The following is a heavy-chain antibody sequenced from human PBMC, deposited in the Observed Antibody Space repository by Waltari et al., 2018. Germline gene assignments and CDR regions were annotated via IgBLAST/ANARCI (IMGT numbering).Heavy chain of an antibody. V-gene: IGHV3-9*01. CDR2: ISWNSGSI. CDR3: AKESLVQQQLGFYYYYGMDV. D-gene: IGHD6-13*01. Sequence: EVQLVESGGGLVQPGRSLRLSCAASGFTFDDYAMHWVRQAPGKGLEWVSGISWNSGSIGYADSVKGRFTISRDNAKNSLYLQMNSLRAEDTALYYCAKESLVQQQLGFYYYYGMDVWGQGTTVTVSS. CDR1: GFTFDDYA. J-gene: IGHJ6*02.